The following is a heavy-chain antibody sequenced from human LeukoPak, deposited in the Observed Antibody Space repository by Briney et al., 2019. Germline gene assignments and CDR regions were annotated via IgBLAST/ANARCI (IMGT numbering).Heavy chain of an antibody. D-gene: IGHD3-10*01. CDR3: SKDLTSDFGGDLDP. J-gene: IGHJ5*02. V-gene: IGHV3-30*02. CDR1: GFTFRNYA. CDR2: ISFDGSQK. Sequence: GGSLRLSYAASGFTFRNYAMHWVRQAPGKGLEWVALISFDGSQKYYADSVKGRFTISRDNSKSTVYLQMNSLRVEDAAVYYCSKDLTSDFGGDLDPWGQGTLVTVSS.